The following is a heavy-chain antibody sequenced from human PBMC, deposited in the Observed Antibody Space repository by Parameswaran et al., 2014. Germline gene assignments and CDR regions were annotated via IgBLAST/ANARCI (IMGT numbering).Heavy chain of an antibody. V-gene: IGHV3-66*01. Sequence: RWIRQPPGKGLEWVSVIYSGGSTYYADSVKGRFTISRDNSKNTLYLQMNSLRAEDTAVYYCAREFDYWGQGTLVTVSS. CDR3: AREFDY. CDR2: IYSGGST. J-gene: IGHJ4*02.